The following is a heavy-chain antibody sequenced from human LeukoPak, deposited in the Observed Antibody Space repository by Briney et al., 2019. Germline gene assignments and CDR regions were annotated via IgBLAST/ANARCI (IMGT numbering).Heavy chain of an antibody. D-gene: IGHD3-22*01. CDR2: ISAYNGNT. J-gene: IGHJ3*02. CDR3: ARDRGDYYDSSGPGDAFDI. Sequence: ASVKVSCKASGYTFTSYGISWVRQAPGQGLEWMGWISAYNGNTNYAQKLQGRVTMTTDTSTSTAHMELRSLRSDDTAVYYCARDRGDYYDSSGPGDAFDIWGQGTMVTVSS. V-gene: IGHV1-18*01. CDR1: GYTFTSYG.